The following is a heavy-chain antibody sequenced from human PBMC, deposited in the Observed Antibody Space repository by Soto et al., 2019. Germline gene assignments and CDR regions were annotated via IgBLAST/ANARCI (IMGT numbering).Heavy chain of an antibody. CDR3: ASPGYDILTGYYESRHYYYYYGMDV. CDR1: GGTFSSYA. V-gene: IGHV1-69*13. D-gene: IGHD3-9*01. Sequence: GASVKVSCKASGGTFSSYAISWVRQAPGQGLEWMGGIIPIFGTANYAQKFQGRVTITADESTSTAYMELSSLRSEDTAVYYCASPGYDILTGYYESRHYYYYYGMDVWGQGTTVTVSS. CDR2: IIPIFGTA. J-gene: IGHJ6*02.